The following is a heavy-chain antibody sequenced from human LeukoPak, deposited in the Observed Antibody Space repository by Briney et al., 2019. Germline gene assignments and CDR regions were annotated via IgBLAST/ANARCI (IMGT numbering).Heavy chain of an antibody. Sequence: SETLSLTCTVSGGSISSYYWSWIRQPPGKGLEWIGYIYYSGSTNYNPSLKSRVTISVDTSKNQFSLKLSSVTAADTAVYYCARDKGGFDYWGQGTLVTVSS. CDR2: IYYSGST. CDR3: ARDKGGFDY. V-gene: IGHV4-59*01. J-gene: IGHJ4*02. D-gene: IGHD3-16*01. CDR1: GGSISSYY.